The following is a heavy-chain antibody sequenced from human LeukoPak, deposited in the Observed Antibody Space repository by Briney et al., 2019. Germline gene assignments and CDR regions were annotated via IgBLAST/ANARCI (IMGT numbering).Heavy chain of an antibody. D-gene: IGHD5-12*01. Sequence: GGSLRLSCAGSGFAFESFTMTWVRQAPGQGLESVSLISDTGRDINYADSVRGLFTISRDNTRNSLFLQMDSMRVEDTAIYYCAKGLFSAYDKYLDSWGQGTLVTVSS. CDR2: ISDTGRDI. CDR3: AKGLFSAYDKYLDS. CDR1: GFAFESFT. V-gene: IGHV3-21*06. J-gene: IGHJ4*02.